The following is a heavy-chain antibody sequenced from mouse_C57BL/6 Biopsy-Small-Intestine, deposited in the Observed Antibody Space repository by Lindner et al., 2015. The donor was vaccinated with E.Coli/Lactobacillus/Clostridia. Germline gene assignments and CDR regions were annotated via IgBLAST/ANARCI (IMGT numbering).Heavy chain of an antibody. J-gene: IGHJ4*01. V-gene: IGHV1-18*01. Sequence: VQLQESGPELVKPGASVKIPCKASGYTFTDYNMDWVKQSHGKSLEWIGDINPNNGGTIYNQKFKGKATLTVDKSSSTAYMELRSLTSEDTAVYYCARPKYYGSSYAYAMDYWGQGTSVTVSS. CDR1: GYTFTDYN. CDR3: ARPKYYGSSYAYAMDY. CDR2: INPNNGGT. D-gene: IGHD1-1*01.